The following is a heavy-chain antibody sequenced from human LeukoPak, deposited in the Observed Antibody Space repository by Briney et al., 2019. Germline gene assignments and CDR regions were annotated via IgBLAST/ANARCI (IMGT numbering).Heavy chain of an antibody. CDR2: ISYDGSNK. V-gene: IGHV3-30*18. D-gene: IGHD6-13*01. CDR3: AKSSWLQYYYYGMDV. Sequence: PGRSLRLSCAASGFTFSSYGMHWVRQAPGKGLEWVAVISYDGSNKYYADSVKGRFTISRDNSKNTLYLQMNSLRAEDTAVYYCAKSSWLQYYYYGMDVWGQGTTVTVSS. J-gene: IGHJ6*02. CDR1: GFTFSSYG.